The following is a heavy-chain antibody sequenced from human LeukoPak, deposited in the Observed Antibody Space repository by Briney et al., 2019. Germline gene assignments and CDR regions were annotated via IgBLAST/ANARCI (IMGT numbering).Heavy chain of an antibody. V-gene: IGHV4-4*02. D-gene: IGHD6-13*01. CDR1: GGSISSSNW. CDR2: IYPSGST. J-gene: IGHJ4*02. Sequence: SETLSLTCAVSGGSISSSNWWSWVRQPPGKGLEWIGEIYPSGSTNYNPSLKSRVTISVDKSKNQFSLKLSSVTAADTAVYYCARVSSWYHYFDSWGQGTLVTVSS. CDR3: ARVSSWYHYFDS.